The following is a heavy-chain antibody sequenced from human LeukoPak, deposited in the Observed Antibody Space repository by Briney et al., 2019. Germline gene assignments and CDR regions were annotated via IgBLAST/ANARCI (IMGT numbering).Heavy chain of an antibody. J-gene: IGHJ5*02. D-gene: IGHD3-22*01. CDR1: GGSISSGGYS. V-gene: IGHV4-30-2*01. CDR2: IYHSGST. Sequence: SETLSLTCAVSGGSISSGGYSWSWIRQPPGKGLEWIGYIYHSGSTYYNPSLKSRVTISVARSKNQFSLKLSSVTAADTAVYYCARSRSDYYDSSGYDNWFDPWGQGTLVTVSS. CDR3: ARSRSDYYDSSGYDNWFDP.